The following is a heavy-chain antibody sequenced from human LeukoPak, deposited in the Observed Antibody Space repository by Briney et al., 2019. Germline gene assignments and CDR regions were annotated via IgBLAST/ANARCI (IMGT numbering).Heavy chain of an antibody. CDR2: IIPIFGTA. CDR1: GGTFSSYA. CDR3: ARDSGTIKVKGYFDY. J-gene: IGHJ4*02. Sequence: SVKVSCKASGGTFSSYAISWVRQAPGQGLEWMGRIIPIFGTANYAQKFQGRVTITTDESTSTAYMELSSLRSEDAAVYYCARDSGTIKVKGYFDYWGQGTLVTVSS. V-gene: IGHV1-69*05. D-gene: IGHD5-24*01.